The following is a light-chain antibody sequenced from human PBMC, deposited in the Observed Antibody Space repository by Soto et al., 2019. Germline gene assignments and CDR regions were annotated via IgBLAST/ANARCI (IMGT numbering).Light chain of an antibody. J-gene: IGKJ4*01. CDR1: QSVSNY. Sequence: EIVLTQSPATLSLSPGERATLSCRASQSVSNYLAWYQQKPGQAPRLLIYDASNRATGIPARFSGSGSGTDFTLTISSLEPEDFAVYYWQQRSNWPPRLTFGGGTKVEIK. CDR3: QQRSNWPPRLT. CDR2: DAS. V-gene: IGKV3-11*01.